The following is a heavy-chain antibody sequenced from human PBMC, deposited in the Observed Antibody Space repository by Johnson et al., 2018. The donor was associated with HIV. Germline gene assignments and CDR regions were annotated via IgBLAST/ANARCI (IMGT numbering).Heavy chain of an antibody. J-gene: IGHJ3*02. D-gene: IGHD1-26*01. CDR3: TTAIVGALINAFDI. CDR1: GFSFTNAW. Sequence: VQLVESGGGLVKTGGSLRLSCAASGFSFTNAWMSWVRQAPGKELEWAGRIKRNTDGGTTDYAAPVKDRFAISRDDSKNTLYLQMNSLKTEDTAVYYCTTAIVGALINAFDIWGQGTMVTVSS. CDR2: IKRNTDGGTT. V-gene: IGHV3-15*01.